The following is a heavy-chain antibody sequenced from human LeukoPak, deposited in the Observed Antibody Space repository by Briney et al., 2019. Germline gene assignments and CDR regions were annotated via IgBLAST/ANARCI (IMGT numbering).Heavy chain of an antibody. CDR3: TSLYSSNWYLGDY. V-gene: IGHV4-59*08. Sequence: SETLSLTCTVSGGSISSYYWSWIRQPPGKGLEWIGSITHSGIPYYSPSLRSRVTISLDASKNQFSLKLTSVTAADTAVYYCTSLYSSNWYLGDYWGQGALVTVPS. CDR1: GGSISSYY. J-gene: IGHJ4*02. D-gene: IGHD6-13*01. CDR2: ITHSGIP.